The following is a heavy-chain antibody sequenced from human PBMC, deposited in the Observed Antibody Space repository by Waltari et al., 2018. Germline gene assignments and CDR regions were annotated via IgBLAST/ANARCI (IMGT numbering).Heavy chain of an antibody. CDR3: AREETGDGQRGFDY. CDR1: GGSFSGYS. Sequence: QVQLQQWGAGLLTPSETLSLTCAVYGGSFSGYSWSWIRQPPGKGLEWIGEINHSGSTNYNPSLKSRVTISVDTSKNQFSLKLSSVTAADTAVYYCAREETGDGQRGFDYWGQGTLVTVSS. CDR2: INHSGST. V-gene: IGHV4-34*01. J-gene: IGHJ4*02. D-gene: IGHD7-27*01.